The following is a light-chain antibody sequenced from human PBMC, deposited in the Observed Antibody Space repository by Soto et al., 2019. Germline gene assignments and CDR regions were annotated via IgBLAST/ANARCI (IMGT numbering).Light chain of an antibody. J-gene: IGLJ2*01. CDR1: SSDVGAYNY. CDR3: CSYAGSYTVV. CDR2: DVS. V-gene: IGLV2-11*01. Sequence: QSVLTQPRSVSGSPGQSVTISCTGTSSDVGAYNYVSWYQQHPGKAPKLMIYDVSKRPSGVPDRFSGSKSGNTASLTISGLQAEDEADYYCCSYAGSYTVVFGGGTQLTVL.